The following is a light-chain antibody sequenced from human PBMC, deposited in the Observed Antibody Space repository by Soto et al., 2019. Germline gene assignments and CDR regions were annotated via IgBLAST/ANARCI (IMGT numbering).Light chain of an antibody. Sequence: IQLTQSPSSLSASVGDRVTITCRASQDISSYLAWYQQKPGKAPTLLIYAASTLQSGVPSRFSGSGFGTDFTLTISSLQAEDFASYYCQQLRSYPSTFGGGNKVDIK. CDR1: QDISSY. CDR2: AAS. V-gene: IGKV1-9*01. CDR3: QQLRSYPST. J-gene: IGKJ4*01.